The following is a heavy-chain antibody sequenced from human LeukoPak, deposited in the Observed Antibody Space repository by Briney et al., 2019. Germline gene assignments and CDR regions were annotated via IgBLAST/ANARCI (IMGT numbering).Heavy chain of an antibody. D-gene: IGHD2-2*01. CDR1: GYSFTNHY. CDR3: ASWGCSDTNCYWGYFDY. J-gene: IGHJ4*02. CDR2: INPSGGST. V-gene: IGHV1-46*01. Sequence: ASVKVSCKASGYSFTNHYIHWVRQAPGQGLEWMGVINPSGGSTSYALKFQGRVTMTRDTSTSTAYMELRSLRSDDTAVYYCASWGCSDTNCYWGYFDYWGQGTLVTVSS.